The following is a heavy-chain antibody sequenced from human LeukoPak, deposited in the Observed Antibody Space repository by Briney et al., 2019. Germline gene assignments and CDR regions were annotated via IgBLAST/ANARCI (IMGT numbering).Heavy chain of an antibody. V-gene: IGHV3-66*01. Sequence: GGSLRLSCVASGLTVTNNYWNWVRQPPGKGPEWISLIYTNGNTQYADPVKGRFTFSRDISKNTLYLQMNSLRVEDTGVYYCVYGDYPLTYWGQGALVSVSS. D-gene: IGHD4-17*01. J-gene: IGHJ4*02. CDR2: IYTNGNT. CDR3: VYGDYPLTY. CDR1: GLTVTNNY.